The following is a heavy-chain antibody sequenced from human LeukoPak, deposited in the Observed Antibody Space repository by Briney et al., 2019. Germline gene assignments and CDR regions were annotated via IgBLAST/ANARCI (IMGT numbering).Heavy chain of an antibody. J-gene: IGHJ3*02. CDR1: GGSISSYY. CDR2: IYTSGST. CDR3: ARDVRLYYYDSSGRSNAFDI. V-gene: IGHV4-4*07. D-gene: IGHD3-22*01. Sequence: SETLSLTCTVSGGSISSYYWSWIRQPAGKGLEWIGRIYTSGSTNYNPSLKSRVTMSVDTSKIQFSLKLSSVTAADTAVYYCARDVRLYYYDSSGRSNAFDIWGQGTMVTVSS.